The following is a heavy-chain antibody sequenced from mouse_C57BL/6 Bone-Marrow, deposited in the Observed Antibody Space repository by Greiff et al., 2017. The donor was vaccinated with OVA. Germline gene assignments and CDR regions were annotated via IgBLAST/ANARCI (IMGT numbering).Heavy chain of an antibody. CDR2: IYPGNSDT. D-gene: IGHD1-1*01. CDR3: TRPPYYGSSYGAMDY. CDR1: GYTFTSYW. J-gene: IGHJ4*01. V-gene: IGHV1-5*01. Sequence: VQLQQSGTVLARPGASVKMSCKTSGYTFTSYWMHWVKQRPGQGLEWIGAIYPGNSDTSYTQKFKGKAKLTAVTSASTAYMELSSLTNEDSAVYYCTRPPYYGSSYGAMDYWGQGTSVTVSS.